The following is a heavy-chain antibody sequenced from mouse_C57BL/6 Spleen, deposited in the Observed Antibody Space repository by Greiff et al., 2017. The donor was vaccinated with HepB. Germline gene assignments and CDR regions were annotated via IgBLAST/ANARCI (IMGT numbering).Heavy chain of an antibody. V-gene: IGHV1-61*01. J-gene: IGHJ3*01. CDR1: GYTFTSYW. CDR2: IYPSDSET. Sequence: VQLQQPGAELVRPGSSVKLSCKASGYTFTSYWMDWVKQRPGQGLEWIGNIYPSDSETHYNQKFKDKATLTVDKSSSTAYMQLSSLTSEDSAVYYCAASSGYEFAYWGQGTLVTVSA. CDR3: AASSGYEFAY. D-gene: IGHD3-2*02.